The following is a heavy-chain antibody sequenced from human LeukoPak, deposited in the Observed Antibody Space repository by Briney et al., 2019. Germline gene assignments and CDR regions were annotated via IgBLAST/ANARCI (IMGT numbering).Heavy chain of an antibody. D-gene: IGHD3-22*01. J-gene: IGHJ4*02. V-gene: IGHV4-61*05. CDR1: GGSISSSSYY. CDR3: ARLYYDSSGYYSGFDY. Sequence: PSQTLSLTCTVSGGSISSSSYYWSWIRQPPGKGLEWIGYIYYSGSTNYNPSLKSRVTISVDTSKNQFSLKLSSVTAADTAVYYCARLYYDSSGYYSGFDYWGQGTLVTVSS. CDR2: IYYSGST.